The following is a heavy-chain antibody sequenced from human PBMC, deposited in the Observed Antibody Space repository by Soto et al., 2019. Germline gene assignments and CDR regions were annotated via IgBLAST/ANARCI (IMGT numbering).Heavy chain of an antibody. D-gene: IGHD1-1*01. CDR1: VYTFSNYY. V-gene: IGHV1-2*02. J-gene: IGHJ4*02. CDR3: AREPATAKPEGVDF. CDR2: INPNSGGT. Sequence: SVKVSCKASVYTFSNYYIHWVRQAPGQGLEWMGWINPNSGGTKYAPKFQGGVTMTRDTSITTAYMELSRLRSGDTAVYYCAREPATAKPEGVDFWGQGTLVTVSS.